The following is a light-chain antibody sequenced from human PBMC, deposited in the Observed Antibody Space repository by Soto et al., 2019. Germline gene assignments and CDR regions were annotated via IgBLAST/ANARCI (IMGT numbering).Light chain of an antibody. CDR1: QSVASN. CDR2: GAF. CDR3: QQYDKWPYT. Sequence: EIVLTQSPATMSVSPGERATLSCRTSQSVASNFAWYQQKPGQAPRLLVYGAFIRAPGFPVRFRGSGSGSEFTLTISSLQSEDGATYYCQQYDKWPYTFGQGTNLEIK. V-gene: IGKV3-15*01. J-gene: IGKJ2*01.